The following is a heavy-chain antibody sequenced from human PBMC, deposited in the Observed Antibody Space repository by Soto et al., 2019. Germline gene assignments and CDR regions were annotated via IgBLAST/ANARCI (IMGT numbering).Heavy chain of an antibody. Sequence: PGGSLRLSCAASGFTFSSYAMHWVRQAPGKGLEWVAVISYDGSNKYYADSVKGRFTISRDNSKNTLYLQMNSLRAEDTAVYYCARALTQYSSSSNAFDIWGQGTMVTVSS. V-gene: IGHV3-30-3*01. CDR2: ISYDGSNK. J-gene: IGHJ3*02. CDR3: ARALTQYSSSSNAFDI. CDR1: GFTFSSYA. D-gene: IGHD6-6*01.